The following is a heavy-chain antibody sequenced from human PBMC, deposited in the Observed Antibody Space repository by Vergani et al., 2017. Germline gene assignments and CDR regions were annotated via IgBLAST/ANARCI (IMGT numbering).Heavy chain of an antibody. CDR3: VKDIAASGNYWYFDL. J-gene: IGHJ2*01. CDR2: INWNSDSI. V-gene: IGHV3-9*01. CDR1: GFTFDDYA. D-gene: IGHD6-13*01. Sequence: EVQLVESGGGLVKPGRSLRPSCAASGFTFDDYARPWVRQAPGKGLEWVSGINWNSDSIAYVDSVKGRFTISRDNAKNSLYLQMNSLRAEDTALYYCVKDIAASGNYWYFDLWGRGTLVTVSS.